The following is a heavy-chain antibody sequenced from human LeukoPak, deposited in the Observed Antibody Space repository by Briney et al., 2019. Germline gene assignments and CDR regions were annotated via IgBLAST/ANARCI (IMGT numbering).Heavy chain of an antibody. Sequence: PGGSLRLSCAASGFTFSSYGMHWVRQAPGKGLEWVAVIWYDGSNKYYADSVKGRFTISRDNSKNTLYLQMNSLRAEDTAVYYCAREAGYSSGWFNSGYAFDIWGQGTMVTVSS. V-gene: IGHV3-33*01. CDR3: AREAGYSSGWFNSGYAFDI. J-gene: IGHJ3*02. D-gene: IGHD6-19*01. CDR2: IWYDGSNK. CDR1: GFTFSSYG.